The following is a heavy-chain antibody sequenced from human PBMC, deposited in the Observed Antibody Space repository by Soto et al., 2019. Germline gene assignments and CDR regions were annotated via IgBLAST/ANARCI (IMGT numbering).Heavy chain of an antibody. J-gene: IGHJ4*02. Sequence: QVQLVQSGAEVKKPGASVKVSCKASGYTFTSYGISWVRQAPGQGLEWMGWISAYNGNTNYAQKLQGRVTMTTSTSTSTAYMELRSLRSDDTAVYYCARADCSGGSCYSCDYWGQGTLVTVSS. V-gene: IGHV1-18*01. CDR1: GYTFTSYG. D-gene: IGHD2-15*01. CDR3: ARADCSGGSCYSCDY. CDR2: ISAYNGNT.